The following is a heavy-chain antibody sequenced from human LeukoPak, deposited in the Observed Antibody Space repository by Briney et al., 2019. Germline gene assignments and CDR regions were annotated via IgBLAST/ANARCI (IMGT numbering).Heavy chain of an antibody. D-gene: IGHD2-2*01. V-gene: IGHV4-59*01. CDR3: ASGGYCSSTSCPFDY. Sequence: SETLSLTCTVSGGSISSYYWSWIRQPPGKGLEWIGYIYYSGSTNYNPSLKSRVTISVDTSKNQFSLKLGSVTAADTAVYYCASGGYCSSTSCPFDYWGQGTLVTVSS. CDR1: GGSISSYY. CDR2: IYYSGST. J-gene: IGHJ4*02.